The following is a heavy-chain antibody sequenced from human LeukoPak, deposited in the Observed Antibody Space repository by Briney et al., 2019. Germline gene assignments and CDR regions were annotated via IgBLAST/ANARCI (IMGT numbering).Heavy chain of an antibody. V-gene: IGHV3-21*01. CDR1: SGSISSSNW. Sequence: ETLSLTCAVSSGSISSSNWWSWVRQPPGKGLEWVSSISSSSYIYYADSVKGRFTISRDNAKNSLYLQMNSLRAEDTAVYYCARSRYYYDSDYWGQGTLVTVSS. D-gene: IGHD3-22*01. CDR3: ARSRYYYDSDY. J-gene: IGHJ4*02. CDR2: ISSSSYI.